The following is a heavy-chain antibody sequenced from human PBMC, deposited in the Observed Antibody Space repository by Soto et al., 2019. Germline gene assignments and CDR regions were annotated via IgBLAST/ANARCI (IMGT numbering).Heavy chain of an antibody. J-gene: IGHJ4*02. CDR1: GGSISSGDY. Sequence: PSETLSLTCTVSGGSISSGDYWSWIRQAPGKGLEWIGYIYHSGGPYYNPSLNSRATMSVDTSQNQFSLKLSSVSAADTAVYYCARTKYYYDTTAYIFDYWGQGALVTVSS. CDR3: ARTKYYYDTTAYIFDY. CDR2: IYHSGGP. V-gene: IGHV4-30-4*01. D-gene: IGHD3-22*01.